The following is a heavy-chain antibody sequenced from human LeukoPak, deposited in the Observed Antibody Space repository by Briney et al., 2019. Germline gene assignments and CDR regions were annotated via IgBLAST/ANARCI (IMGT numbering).Heavy chain of an antibody. D-gene: IGHD3-10*01. CDR3: AKLWFGESDAFDI. V-gene: IGHV4-34*01. J-gene: IGHJ3*02. CDR1: GGSFSGYY. CDR2: INHSGST. Sequence: SETLSLTCAVYGGSFSGYYWSWIRQPPGKGLEWIGEINHSGSTNYNPSLKSRVTISVDTSKNQFYLKLSSVTAADTAVYYCAKLWFGESDAFDIWGQGTMVTVSS.